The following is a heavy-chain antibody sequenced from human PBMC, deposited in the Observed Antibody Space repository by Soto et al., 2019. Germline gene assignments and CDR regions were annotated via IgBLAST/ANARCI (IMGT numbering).Heavy chain of an antibody. V-gene: IGHV3-30*18. CDR3: AKEVGATYPEEKYYYYGTDV. CDR1: GFTFSSYG. Sequence: GGSLRLSCAASGFTFSSYGMHWVRQAPGKGLEWVAVISYDGSNKYYADSVKGRFTISRDNSKNTLYLQMNSLRAEDTAVYYCAKEVGATYPEEKYYYYGTDVWGQGTTVTVAS. D-gene: IGHD1-26*01. CDR2: ISYDGSNK. J-gene: IGHJ6*02.